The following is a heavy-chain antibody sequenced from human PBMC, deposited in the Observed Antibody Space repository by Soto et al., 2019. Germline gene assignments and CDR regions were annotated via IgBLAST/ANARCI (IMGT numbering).Heavy chain of an antibody. J-gene: IGHJ6*03. CDR2: ISSNEDGT. V-gene: IGHV3-64*01. D-gene: IGHD6-6*01. CDR3: ARRARPDFYYMDV. CDR1: GFTLSGYA. Sequence: PGGSLRLSCAASGFTLSGYAMDWVRQGPGKGLEYVSGISSNEDGTNYANSVQGRFIISRDNSKNTVYLQMGSLRPEDMAVYYCARRARPDFYYMDVWGKGTTVTVSS.